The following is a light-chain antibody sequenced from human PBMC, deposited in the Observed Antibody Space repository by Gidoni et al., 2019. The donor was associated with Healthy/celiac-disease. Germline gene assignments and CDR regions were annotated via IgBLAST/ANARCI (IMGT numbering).Light chain of an antibody. CDR1: QGISSY. J-gene: IGKJ4*01. Sequence: DIQLTQSPSFLSASVGDRVTITCRARQGISSYLAWYQQNPGKAPKRLIYAASTLQSGVPSRFSGSGSGTEFTLTISSLQPEDFATYYCQQLNSYPLTFGGGTKVEIK. CDR3: QQLNSYPLT. V-gene: IGKV1-9*01. CDR2: AAS.